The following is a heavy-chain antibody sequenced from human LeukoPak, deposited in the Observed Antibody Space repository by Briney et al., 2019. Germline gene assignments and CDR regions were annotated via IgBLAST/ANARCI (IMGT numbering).Heavy chain of an antibody. CDR1: GYTFTCYY. V-gene: IGHV1-2*02. Sequence: ASVTVSCKASGYTFTCYYIHWVRQATGQGLEWMGWIKPNSGGTNYAQKFQGRVTMTRDTSINTAFMDLSRVKYDDTAVYYCARVFNYDLSSAYYIGYWGQGTLVTASS. CDR2: IKPNSGGT. D-gene: IGHD3-3*01. CDR3: ARVFNYDLSSAYYIGY. J-gene: IGHJ4*02.